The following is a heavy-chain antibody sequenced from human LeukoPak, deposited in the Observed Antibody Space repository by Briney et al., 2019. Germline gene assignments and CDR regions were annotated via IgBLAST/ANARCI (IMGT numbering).Heavy chain of an antibody. J-gene: IGHJ4*02. CDR3: ARKNGLDY. V-gene: IGHV3-7*01. Sequence: GSLRLSCAASGFPFSSYWMNWVRQAPGKGLEWVANIKQDGSEKYYVDSVKGRFTISRDNAKNSLYLQMNSLRAEDTAVYYCARKNGLDYWGQGTLVTVSS. CDR2: IKQDGSEK. CDR1: GFPFSSYW.